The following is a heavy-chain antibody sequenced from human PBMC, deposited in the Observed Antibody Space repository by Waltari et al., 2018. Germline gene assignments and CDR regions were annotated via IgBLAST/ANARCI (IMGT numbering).Heavy chain of an antibody. J-gene: IGHJ5*02. V-gene: IGHV4-34*02. CDR1: GGSLSGYY. CDR2: THDSGIT. CDR3: TRGAAKAVAGTFWFDP. D-gene: IGHD6-19*01. Sequence: QVQLQQWGAGLLKPSETLSLTCGVYGGSLSGYYWSWIRQPPGRGRGWIGETHDSGITNYNPSLKNRLTISMDMSKNQFSLRLSSVTAADTAAYYCTRGAAKAVAGTFWFDPWGQGTLVTVSS.